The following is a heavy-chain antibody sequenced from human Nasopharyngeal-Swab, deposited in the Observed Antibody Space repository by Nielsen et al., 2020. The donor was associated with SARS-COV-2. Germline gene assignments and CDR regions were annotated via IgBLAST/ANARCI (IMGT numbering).Heavy chain of an antibody. CDR3: ARHEGYTSSRD. J-gene: IGHJ4*02. Sequence: GGSLRLSCKGSGYSFTSNWIGWVRQMPGKGLEWMGIIYPGDSDTRYSPPFQGQVTISADKSISTAYLHWSSLKASDTAMYYCARHEGYTSSRDWGQGTLVTVSS. V-gene: IGHV5-51*01. D-gene: IGHD2-15*01. CDR2: IYPGDSDT. CDR1: GYSFTSNW.